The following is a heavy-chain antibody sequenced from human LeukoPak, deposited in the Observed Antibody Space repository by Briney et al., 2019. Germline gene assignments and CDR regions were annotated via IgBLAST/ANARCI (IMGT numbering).Heavy chain of an antibody. Sequence: SQTLSLTCTVSGGSISSGDYYWSWIGQPPGKGLEWIGYIYYSGSTYYNPSLKSRVTISVDTSKNQFSLKLSSVTAADTAVYYCARVVVVAATPSWFDPWGQGTLVTVSS. V-gene: IGHV4-30-4*01. CDR2: IYYSGST. CDR1: GGSISSGDYY. D-gene: IGHD2-15*01. J-gene: IGHJ5*02. CDR3: ARVVVVAATPSWFDP.